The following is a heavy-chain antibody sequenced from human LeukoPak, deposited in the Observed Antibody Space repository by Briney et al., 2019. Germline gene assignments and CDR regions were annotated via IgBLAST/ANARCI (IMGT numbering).Heavy chain of an antibody. V-gene: IGHV3-7*01. CDR1: GFTFRSYW. CDR2: INQGGSVK. J-gene: IGHJ4*02. D-gene: IGHD2/OR15-2a*01. Sequence: PGGSLRLSCAASGFTFRSYWMSWVRQAPGKGLEWVANINQGGSVKYYADSVKGRFTISRDNAKNMVYLQMNSLRAEDTAVYYCARDPFYGEADFDYWGQGTLVTVSS. CDR3: ARDPFYGEADFDY.